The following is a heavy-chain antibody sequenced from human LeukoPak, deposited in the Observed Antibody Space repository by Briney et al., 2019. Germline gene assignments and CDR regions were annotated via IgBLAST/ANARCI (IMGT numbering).Heavy chain of an antibody. CDR3: ARSGDLNTERAFDI. Sequence: SETLSLTCTVSGDSISSYYWSWIRQPPGKGLEWIGYIYYSGSTNYNPFLKSRVTISVDTSRNQFSLQLSSVTVADTAVYYCARSGDLNTERAFDIWGQGTMVTVSS. CDR2: IYYSGST. CDR1: GDSISSYY. D-gene: IGHD4-17*01. J-gene: IGHJ3*02. V-gene: IGHV4-59*01.